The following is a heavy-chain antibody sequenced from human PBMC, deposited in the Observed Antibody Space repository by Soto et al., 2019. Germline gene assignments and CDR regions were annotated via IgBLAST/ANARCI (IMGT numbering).Heavy chain of an antibody. CDR2: IYYSGST. D-gene: IGHD3-22*01. Sequence: TSETLSLTCTVSGGSISSGDYYWSWIRQPPGKGLERIGYIYYSGSTYYNQSLKSRVTISVDTSKNQFSLKLSSVTAADTAVFYCVRDVKTYYYDSSGLSGMDVWGQGTTVTVSS. CDR3: VRDVKTYYYDSSGLSGMDV. J-gene: IGHJ6*02. V-gene: IGHV4-30-4*01. CDR1: GGSISSGDYY.